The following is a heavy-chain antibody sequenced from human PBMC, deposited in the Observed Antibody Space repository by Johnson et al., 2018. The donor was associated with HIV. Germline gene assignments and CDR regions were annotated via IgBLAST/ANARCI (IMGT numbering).Heavy chain of an antibody. D-gene: IGHD3-22*01. CDR2: IKQDGSEK. CDR3: AGGITMKPPTAFDI. CDR1: GFTFSSYW. Sequence: VQLVESGGGLVQPGGSLRLSCAASGFTFSSYWMSWVRQAPGKGLEWVANIKQDGSEKYYVDSVKGRFTISRDNAKNSLYLQMNSLRAEDTALYYCAGGITMKPPTAFDIWGQGTVVTVS. J-gene: IGHJ3*02. V-gene: IGHV3-7*03.